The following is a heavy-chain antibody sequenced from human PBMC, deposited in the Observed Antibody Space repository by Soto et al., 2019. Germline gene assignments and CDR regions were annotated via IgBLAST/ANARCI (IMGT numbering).Heavy chain of an antibody. V-gene: IGHV3-48*01. D-gene: IGHD6-19*01. Sequence: EVQLVESGGALVQPGGSLRLSCAASGFKFSIYSMNWVRQAPGKGLEWSAYITSDTKTIKYGDSVKGRFTISRDNAKNSVYLQMTDLGAEDTAVYYCARSVEGHFDYWGQGTVVTVSS. CDR3: ARSVEGHFDY. CDR1: GFKFSIYS. CDR2: ITSDTKTI. J-gene: IGHJ4*02.